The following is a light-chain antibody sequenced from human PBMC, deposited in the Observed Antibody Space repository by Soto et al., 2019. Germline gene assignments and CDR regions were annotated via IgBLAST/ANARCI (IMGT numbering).Light chain of an antibody. V-gene: IGKV4-1*01. CDR1: QSVFDSSNNKNY. CDR2: WAS. Sequence: DIVMTQFPDSLAVSLGERATINCKSSQSVFDSSNNKNYISWYQQKPGQPPKLLIYWASTRQSGVPDRFSGSGSATDFTLTISSLQAEDVAVYYCQQYHSDPITFGQGTRLEIK. J-gene: IGKJ5*01. CDR3: QQYHSDPIT.